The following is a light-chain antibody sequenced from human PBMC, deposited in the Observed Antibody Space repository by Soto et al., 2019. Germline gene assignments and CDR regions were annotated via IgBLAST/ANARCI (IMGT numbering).Light chain of an antibody. CDR3: AAWDDNLNGPL. CDR1: NSNIGRYS. V-gene: IGLV1-44*01. J-gene: IGLJ3*02. Sequence: QSVLTQPPSLSGTLGQRVTLSCSGSNSNIGRYSVNWNQHFPGTAPKILIYSDDERPSGVPDRVSGSKSGTAASLAISGLQSEDEAEYYCAAWDDNLNGPLFGGGTKLTVL. CDR2: SDD.